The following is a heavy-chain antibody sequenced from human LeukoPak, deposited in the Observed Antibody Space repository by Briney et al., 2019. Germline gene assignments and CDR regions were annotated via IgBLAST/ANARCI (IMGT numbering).Heavy chain of an antibody. D-gene: IGHD6-13*01. V-gene: IGHV3-7*01. J-gene: IGHJ4*02. CDR2: IKEDGTET. CDR3: ARLAHNAWYAIDY. Sequence: GRSLRLSCAASGFMFSSNWMSWVRLAPGKGLEWVANIKEDGTETYYVDSVKGRSTISRGNPKNSLYLQISSLRAEDSAVYYCARLAHNAWYAIDYWGQGTLVTVSS. CDR1: GFMFSSNW.